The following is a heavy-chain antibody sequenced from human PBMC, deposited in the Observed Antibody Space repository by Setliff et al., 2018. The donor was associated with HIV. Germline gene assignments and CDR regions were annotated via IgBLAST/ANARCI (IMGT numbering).Heavy chain of an antibody. Sequence: ASVKVSCKASGYTFRSYGISWVRQAPGQGLEWMGWISTYNGNTNYAQKVQGRVTMTTDTSTSTAYMELRSLRSDDTAVYYCARDGSKADYGDYQGYWYFDLWGRGTRVTVSS. V-gene: IGHV1-18*01. CDR2: ISTYNGNT. CDR3: ARDGSKADYGDYQGYWYFDL. CDR1: GYTFRSYG. D-gene: IGHD4-17*01. J-gene: IGHJ2*01.